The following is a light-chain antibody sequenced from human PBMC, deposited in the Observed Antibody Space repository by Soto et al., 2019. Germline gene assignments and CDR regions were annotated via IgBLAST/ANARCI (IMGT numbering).Light chain of an antibody. CDR3: SSYAGSNTVYV. CDR2: GVS. J-gene: IGLJ1*01. V-gene: IGLV2-8*01. CDR1: SSDVGGYNY. Sequence: QSALTQPPSASGSPGQSVTISCTGSSSDVGGYNYVSWYQQHTGKAPKLMIYGVSKRPSGVPDRFSGSKSGNTASLTVSGLQAEDEADYYCSSYAGSNTVYVFGAGTKLTVL.